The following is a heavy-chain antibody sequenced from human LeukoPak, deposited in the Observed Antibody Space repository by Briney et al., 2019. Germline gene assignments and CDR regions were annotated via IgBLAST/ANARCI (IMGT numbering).Heavy chain of an antibody. D-gene: IGHD3-16*01. CDR3: AKLGGQEVYNYYVGV. CDR1: GFTFDDYG. CDR2: LNWNGGTT. J-gene: IGHJ6*03. Sequence: GGSLRLSCAASGFTFDDYGMSWVRQAPGKGLEWVSGLNWNGGTTAYAGSVKGRFTISRDNAKSSLYLQMNSLRAEDTAVYYCAKLGGQEVYNYYVGVWGKGTTVAVSS. V-gene: IGHV3-20*04.